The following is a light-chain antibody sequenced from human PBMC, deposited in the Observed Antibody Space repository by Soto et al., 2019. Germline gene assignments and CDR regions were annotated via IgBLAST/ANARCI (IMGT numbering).Light chain of an antibody. V-gene: IGKV3-20*01. J-gene: IGKJ5*01. CDR2: GES. CDR1: HSVSRTY. CDR3: QQFDDYVT. Sequence: IVLTPSPGTLALSPGERATLSCLASHSVSRTYLAWSTQKPGQAPRLLIYGESDRATGTQDRFSVSGSGTDFTLTLSRLEPEESAVYYCQQFDDYVTLGQGPRLEI.